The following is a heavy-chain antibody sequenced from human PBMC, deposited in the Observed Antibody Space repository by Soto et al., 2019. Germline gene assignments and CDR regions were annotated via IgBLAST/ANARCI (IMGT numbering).Heavy chain of an antibody. J-gene: IGHJ4*02. D-gene: IGHD2-15*01. V-gene: IGHV3-30*18. CDR3: AKDWGDCSGGSCYIFDY. CDR1: GFTFSSYG. CDR2: ISYDGSNK. Sequence: QVQLVESGGGVVQPGRSLRLSCAASGFTFSSYGMHWVRQAPGKGLEWVAVISYDGSNKYYADSVKGRFTISRDNSKNTLYMQMNSLRAEDTAVYYCAKDWGDCSGGSCYIFDYWGQGTLVTVSS.